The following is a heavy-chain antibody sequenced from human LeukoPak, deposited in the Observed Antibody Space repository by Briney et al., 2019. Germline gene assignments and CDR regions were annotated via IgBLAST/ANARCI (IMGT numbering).Heavy chain of an antibody. CDR2: IDDTGSA. V-gene: IGHV4-34*01. CDR3: AREVPYFSASGRRRYVFDF. J-gene: IGHJ4*02. CDR1: GGSFSGYS. Sequence: SETLSLTCAVSGGSFSGYSWTWIRQPPGRGLEWIGEIDDTGSATYNPSLQSRVTMSVDTSKRQFSLTLTSVTAADMAVYYCAREVPYFSASGRRRYVFDFWGQGSLVTVSS. D-gene: IGHD3-10*01.